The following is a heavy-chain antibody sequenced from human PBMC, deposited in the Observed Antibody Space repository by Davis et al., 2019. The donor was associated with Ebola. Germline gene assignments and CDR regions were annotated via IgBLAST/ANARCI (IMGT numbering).Heavy chain of an antibody. J-gene: IGHJ4*02. D-gene: IGHD3-16*01. CDR3: AERGGSV. CDR1: GVPISRHY. CDR2: IYYTGSA. V-gene: IGHV4-59*11. Sequence: GSLRPPCTVSGVPISRHYWSWIRQPPGKRPEWIGSIYYTGSAYYNSSLNSRVTISVDTSKNQFSLKLSSVTAADTAMYYCAERGGSVWGQGTLVTVSS.